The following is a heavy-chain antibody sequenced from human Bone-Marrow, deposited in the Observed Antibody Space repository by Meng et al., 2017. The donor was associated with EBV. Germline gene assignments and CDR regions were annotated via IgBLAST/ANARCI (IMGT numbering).Heavy chain of an antibody. CDR3: ASESGRGFTPDY. V-gene: IGHV1-69*01. D-gene: IGHD3-10*01. CDR1: GGTFNSDA. J-gene: IGHJ4*02. Sequence: QVQVVQSGAEVKKPGSSVKVSCGTSGGTFNSDAVSWVRQAPGQGLEWMGGLIPMSGAPHYAQKFQGRVTITADESTSTHYMDLSNLRSDDTAMYYCASESGRGFTPDYWGQGTLVTVSS. CDR2: LIPMSGAP.